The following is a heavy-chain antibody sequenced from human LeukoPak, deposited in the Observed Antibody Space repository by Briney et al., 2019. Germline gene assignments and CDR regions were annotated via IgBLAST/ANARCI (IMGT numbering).Heavy chain of an antibody. V-gene: IGHV3-74*01. CDR2: INGDGSST. Sequence: PGGSLRLSCAASGFTFSSYSMNWVRQAPGKGLVWVSRINGDGSSTSYADSVKGRFTISRDNARNTLYLQMNSLRAEDTAVYYCARAAAGGHWGQGTLVTVSS. J-gene: IGHJ4*02. CDR3: ARAAAGGH. D-gene: IGHD6-13*01. CDR1: GFTFSSYS.